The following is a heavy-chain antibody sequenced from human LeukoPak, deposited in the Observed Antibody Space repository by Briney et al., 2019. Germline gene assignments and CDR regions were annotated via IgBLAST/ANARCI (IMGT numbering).Heavy chain of an antibody. J-gene: IGHJ4*02. CDR3: ARWAGYCSITNCYTAFDF. CDR1: GGTLSNYA. V-gene: IGHV1-69*13. Sequence: SVKVSCKASGGTLSNYAINWVRQAPGQGLEWMGGITPIFGTANYAQRFQGRVTITADESTSTAYMELSSLRSEDTAVYYCARWAGYCSITNCYTAFDFWGQGTLVTVSS. D-gene: IGHD2-2*02. CDR2: ITPIFGTA.